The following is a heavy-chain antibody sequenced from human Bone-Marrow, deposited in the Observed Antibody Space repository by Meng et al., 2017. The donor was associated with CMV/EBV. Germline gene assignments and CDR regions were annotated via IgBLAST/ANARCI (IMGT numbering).Heavy chain of an antibody. CDR3: ARTQYDSSAQDFDY. D-gene: IGHD3-22*01. CDR2: IYSGGST. J-gene: IGHJ4*02. V-gene: IGHV3-66*02. Sequence: GESLKISCAASGFTVSSNYMSWVRQAPGKGLEWVSVIYSGGSTYYADSVKGRFTISRDNSKNTLYLQMNSLRAEDTAVYYCARTQYDSSAQDFDYWGQGTLVTVDS. CDR1: GFTVSSNY.